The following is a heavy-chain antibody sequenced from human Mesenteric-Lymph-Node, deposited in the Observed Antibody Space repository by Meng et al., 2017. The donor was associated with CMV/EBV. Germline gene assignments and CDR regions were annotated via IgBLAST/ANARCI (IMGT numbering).Heavy chain of an antibody. V-gene: IGHV4-34*02. CDR3: ARHQRWLKSEGGFNY. D-gene: IGHD4-23*01. CDR2: INHSGST. Sequence: QLHLTRWGEGLLKPCEPLSLTCAVDGGSFSGYYWSWIRQPPGKGLECIGEINHSGSTNYNPSLKSRVTISVDTSKNQFSLKLSSVTAADTAVYYCARHQRWLKSEGGFNYWGQGTLVTVSS. J-gene: IGHJ4*02. CDR1: GGSFSGYY.